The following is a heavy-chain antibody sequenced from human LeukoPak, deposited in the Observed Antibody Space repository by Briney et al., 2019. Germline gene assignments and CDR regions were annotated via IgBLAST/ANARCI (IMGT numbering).Heavy chain of an antibody. J-gene: IGHJ5*02. V-gene: IGHV1-69*05. CDR1: GGTFSSYA. CDR2: IIPIFGTV. CDR3: ARDSSPNRDGYNYWFDP. Sequence: ASVKVSCKASGGTFSSYAISWVRQAPGQGLEWMGGIIPIFGTVNYAQKFQGRVTITTDESTSTAYMELSSLRSEDTAVYYCARDSSPNRDGYNYWFDPWGQGTLVTVSS. D-gene: IGHD5-24*01.